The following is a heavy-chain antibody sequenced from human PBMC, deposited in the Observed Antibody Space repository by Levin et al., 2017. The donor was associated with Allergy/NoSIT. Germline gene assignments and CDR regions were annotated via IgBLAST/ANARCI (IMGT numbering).Heavy chain of an antibody. CDR2: IKQDGTEK. Sequence: GGSLRLSCAASGFTFNTYWRSWVRQAPGKGLEWVANIKQDGTEKYYVDSVKGRFTISRDNAKNSLYLQMNSLRAEDTAVYYCASGAYYDYGMDVWGLGTTVTVSS. CDR3: ASGAYYDYGMDV. CDR1: GFTFNTYW. V-gene: IGHV3-7*01. D-gene: IGHD3-10*01. J-gene: IGHJ6*02.